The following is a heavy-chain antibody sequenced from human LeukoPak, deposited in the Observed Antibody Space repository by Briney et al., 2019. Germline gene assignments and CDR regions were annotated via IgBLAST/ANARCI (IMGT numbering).Heavy chain of an antibody. Sequence: GRSLRLSCAASGFTFDDYAMRWVRQAPGKGLEWVANIKQDGSEKYYVDSVKGRFTISRDNAKNSLYLQMNSLRAEDTAVYYCARVDTAMDPYYYYYMDVWGKGTTVTVSS. CDR2: IKQDGSEK. CDR3: ARVDTAMDPYYYYYMDV. CDR1: GFTFDDYA. D-gene: IGHD5-18*01. V-gene: IGHV3-7*01. J-gene: IGHJ6*03.